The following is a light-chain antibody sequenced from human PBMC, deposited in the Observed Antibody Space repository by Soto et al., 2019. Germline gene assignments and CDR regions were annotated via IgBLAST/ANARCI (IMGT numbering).Light chain of an antibody. CDR2: AAS. V-gene: IGKV3-20*01. CDR1: QSVASNY. CDR3: QQYGSSPWT. J-gene: IGKJ1*01. Sequence: EIVLTQSPGTLSLSPGERATLSCRASQSVASNYLAWYLQKPGQAPKVLIHAASGRTTGIPDRFRGSGSGTDFTLTINRLEPEDFEVYYCQQYGSSPWTFGQGTKVDIK.